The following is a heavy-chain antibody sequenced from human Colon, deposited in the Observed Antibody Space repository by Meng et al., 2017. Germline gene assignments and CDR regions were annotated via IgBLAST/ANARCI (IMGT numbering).Heavy chain of an antibody. D-gene: IGHD2-2*01. CDR3: AREMDQYCSSTSCPLLY. V-gene: IGHV5-51*01. J-gene: IGHJ4*02. CDR1: GYSFTSYW. Sequence: GESPKISRKGSGYSFTSYWIGWVRQMPRKGLEWMGIIYPGDSDTRHSPSFQGQVPISADKSINTPYLQWSSLKASDTAMYYCAREMDQYCSSTSCPLLYWGQGTLVTVSS. CDR2: IYPGDSDT.